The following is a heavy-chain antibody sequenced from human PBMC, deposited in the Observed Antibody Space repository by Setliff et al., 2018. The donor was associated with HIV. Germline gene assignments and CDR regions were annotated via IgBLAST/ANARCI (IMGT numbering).Heavy chain of an antibody. J-gene: IGHJ1*01. Sequence: SETLSLTCAVSGDSISSSDWWSWVRQSPGKGLEWIGKIYHSGSTNYNPSLKSRVTISVDKSKNQFSLKLSSVTAADTAVYYCTREWTGYSSTWGQGTLVTVSS. CDR1: GDSISSSDW. CDR2: IYHSGST. D-gene: IGHD6-13*01. CDR3: TREWTGYSST. V-gene: IGHV4-4*02.